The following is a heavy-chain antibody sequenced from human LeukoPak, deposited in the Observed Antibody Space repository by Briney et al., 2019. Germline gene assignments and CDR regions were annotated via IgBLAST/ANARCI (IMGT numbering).Heavy chain of an antibody. CDR1: GDSISNYY. D-gene: IGHD5-12*01. J-gene: IGHJ6*03. CDR2: IYYSGST. V-gene: IGHV4-59*01. CDR3: ARGGIGGYDYDYYYYMDV. Sequence: SETLSLTCSVTGDSISNYYWSWIRQPPGKGLEWIGYIYYSGSTNYNPSLKSRVTISVDTSKNQFSLKLSSVTAADTAVYYCARGGIGGYDYDYYYYMDVWGKGTTVTISS.